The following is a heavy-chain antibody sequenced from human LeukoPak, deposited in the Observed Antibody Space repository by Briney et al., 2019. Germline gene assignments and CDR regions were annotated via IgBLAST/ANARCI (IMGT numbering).Heavy chain of an antibody. V-gene: IGHV3-21*01. Sequence: GGALRLSCAASGFTFSSYSMNWVRQAPGKGLEWVSCISSSSSYIYYADSVKGRFTISRDNAKNSLYLQMNSLRAEDTAVYYCARAHNWKYGSFDFWGQGTLVTVSS. D-gene: IGHD1-7*01. CDR3: ARAHNWKYGSFDF. CDR2: ISSSSSYI. J-gene: IGHJ4*02. CDR1: GFTFSSYS.